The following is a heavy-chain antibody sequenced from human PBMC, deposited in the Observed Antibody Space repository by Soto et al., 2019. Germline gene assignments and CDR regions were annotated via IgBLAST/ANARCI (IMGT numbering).Heavy chain of an antibody. CDR2: ISTNTDGGTT. J-gene: IGHJ6*02. V-gene: IGHV3-15*01. CDR1: GFTISNAP. CDR3: TTPGYWYGLDI. Sequence: PGGSLRLSCVASGFTISNAPLTWVRQAPGKGLQWVGRISTNTDGGTTEYATPAKGRFTISRDDSQSTVFLQMESLNTDDTAVYYCTTPGYWYGLDIWGQGTTVTVSS.